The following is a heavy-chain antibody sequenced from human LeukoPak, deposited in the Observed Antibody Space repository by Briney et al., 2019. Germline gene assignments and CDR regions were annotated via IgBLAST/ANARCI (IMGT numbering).Heavy chain of an antibody. CDR1: GFTFSSYS. CDR3: AKAKYSSGWYFDD. Sequence: PGGSLRLSCAASGFTFSSYSMNWVRQAPGKGLEWVSVISSSSGTIHYADSVKGRLTISRDNAKNSLYLQMNSLRDEDTAVYYCAKAKYSSGWYFDDWGQGTLVTVSS. CDR2: ISSSSGTI. J-gene: IGHJ4*02. D-gene: IGHD6-19*01. V-gene: IGHV3-48*02.